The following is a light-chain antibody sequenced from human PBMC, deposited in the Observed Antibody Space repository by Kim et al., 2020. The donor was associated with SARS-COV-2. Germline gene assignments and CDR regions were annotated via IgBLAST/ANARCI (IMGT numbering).Light chain of an antibody. J-gene: IGKJ1*01. CDR2: AAS. CDR3: QQHSTPPRT. V-gene: IGKV1-17*01. CDR1: QDISND. Sequence: DIQMTQSPSSLSASVGDRVTITCRASQDISNDLGWYQQKPGKAPKLLIYAASSLQSGVPSRFTGSGSETEFTLTISSLQPEDFATYFCQQHSTPPRTFGQGTKVEIK.